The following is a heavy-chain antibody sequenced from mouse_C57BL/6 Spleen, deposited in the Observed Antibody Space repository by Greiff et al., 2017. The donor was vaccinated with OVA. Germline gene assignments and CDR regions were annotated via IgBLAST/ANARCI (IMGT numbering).Heavy chain of an antibody. Sequence: EVHLVESGGGLVKPGGSLKLSCAASGFTFSSYAMSWVRQTPEKRLEWVATISDGGSYTYYPDNVKGRFTISRDNAKNNLYLQMSHLKSEDTAMYYCARDDDFPFAYWGQGTLVTVSA. J-gene: IGHJ3*01. CDR2: ISDGGSYT. CDR3: ARDDDFPFAY. V-gene: IGHV5-4*01. CDR1: GFTFSSYA. D-gene: IGHD2-13*01.